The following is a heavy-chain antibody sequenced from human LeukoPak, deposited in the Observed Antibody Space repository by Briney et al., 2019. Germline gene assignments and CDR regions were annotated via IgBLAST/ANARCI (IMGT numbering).Heavy chain of an antibody. J-gene: IGHJ4*02. Sequence: GGSLRLSCAASGFTVSSNYMSWVRQAPGKGLEWVSVIYSGGSTYYADCVKDRFTISRDNSKNTLYLQMNSLRAEDTAVYYCARDPSSGFYYFDYWGQGTLVTVSS. CDR3: ARDPSSGFYYFDY. D-gene: IGHD3-22*01. V-gene: IGHV3-53*01. CDR2: IYSGGST. CDR1: GFTVSSNY.